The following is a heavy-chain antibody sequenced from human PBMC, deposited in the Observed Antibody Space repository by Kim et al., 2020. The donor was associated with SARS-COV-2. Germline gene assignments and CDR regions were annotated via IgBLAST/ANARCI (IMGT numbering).Heavy chain of an antibody. V-gene: IGHV1-69*13. J-gene: IGHJ5*02. CDR1: GGTFSSYA. CDR2: IIPIFGTA. CDR3: ARDVFTMVRGVINYNWFDP. Sequence: SVKVSCKASGGTFSSYAISWVRQAPGQGLEWMGGIIPIFGTANYAQKFQGRVTITADESTSTAYMELSSLRSEDTAVYYCARDVFTMVRGVINYNWFDPWGQGTLVTVSS. D-gene: IGHD3-10*01.